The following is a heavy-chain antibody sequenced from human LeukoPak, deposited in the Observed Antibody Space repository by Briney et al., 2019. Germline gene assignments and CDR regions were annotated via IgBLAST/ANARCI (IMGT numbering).Heavy chain of an antibody. J-gene: IGHJ6*02. CDR2: ISSSSSYI. CDR1: GFTFSSYS. D-gene: IGHD3-10*01. V-gene: IGHV3-21*01. Sequence: GGSLRLSCAASGFTFSSYSMNWVSQAPGKGLEWVSSISSSSSYIYYADSVKGRFTISRDNAKNSLYLQMNSLRAEDTAVYYCARDRGYYYGMDVWGQGTTVTVSS. CDR3: ARDRGYYYGMDV.